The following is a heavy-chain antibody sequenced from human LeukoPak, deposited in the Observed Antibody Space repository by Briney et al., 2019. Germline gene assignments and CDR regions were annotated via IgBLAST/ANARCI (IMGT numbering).Heavy chain of an antibody. V-gene: IGHV3-9*01. CDR2: ISWNSGSI. CDR3: AREMLAAVAAQS. CDR1: GFTFDDYA. Sequence: PGGSLRLSCAASGFTFDDYAMHWVRQAPGKGLEWVSGISWNSGSIGYADSVKGRFTISRDNAKNSLYLQMNSLRAEDTAVYYCAREMLAAVAAQSRGQGTLVTVSS. J-gene: IGHJ4*02. D-gene: IGHD6-19*01.